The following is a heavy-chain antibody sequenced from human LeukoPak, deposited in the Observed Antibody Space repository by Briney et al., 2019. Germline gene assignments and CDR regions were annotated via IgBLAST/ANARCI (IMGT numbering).Heavy chain of an antibody. CDR2: ISSSSSTI. CDR1: GFTFSSYS. CDR3: ARSAARGFYYYYYMDV. Sequence: GGSLRLSCAASGFTFSSYSMNWVRQAPGKGLEWVLYISSSSSTIYYADSVKGRFTISRDDAKNSLYLQMNSLRAEDTAVYYCARSAARGFYYYYYMDVWGKGTTVTVSS. J-gene: IGHJ6*03. D-gene: IGHD2-2*01. V-gene: IGHV3-48*01.